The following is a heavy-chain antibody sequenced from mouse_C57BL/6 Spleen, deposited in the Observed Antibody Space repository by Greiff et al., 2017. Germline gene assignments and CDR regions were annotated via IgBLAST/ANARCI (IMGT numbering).Heavy chain of an antibody. J-gene: IGHJ3*01. CDR3: TSDYYDAWVAY. D-gene: IGHD1-1*01. Sequence: EVKLQESGAELVRPGASVKLSCTASGFNIKDDYMHWVKQRPEQGLEWIGWIDPENGDTEYASKFQGKATITADPSSNTAYLPLSRLTSEDTAVYYCTSDYYDAWVAYWGQGTLVTVSA. V-gene: IGHV14-4*01. CDR1: GFNIKDDY. CDR2: IDPENGDT.